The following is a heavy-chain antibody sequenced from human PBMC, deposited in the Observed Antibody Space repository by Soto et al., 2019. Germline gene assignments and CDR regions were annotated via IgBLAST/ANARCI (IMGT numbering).Heavy chain of an antibody. Sequence: QVQLVESGGGVVQPGRSLRLSCAASGFTFSSYGMHWVRQAPGKGLEWVAVIWYDGSNKYYADSVKGRFTISRDNSKNTRYLQMNRLRAEDTAVYYCASGAYWGGDCYYDAFDIWGQGTMVTVSS. D-gene: IGHD2-21*02. J-gene: IGHJ3*02. CDR3: ASGAYWGGDCYYDAFDI. V-gene: IGHV3-33*01. CDR2: IWYDGSNK. CDR1: GFTFSSYG.